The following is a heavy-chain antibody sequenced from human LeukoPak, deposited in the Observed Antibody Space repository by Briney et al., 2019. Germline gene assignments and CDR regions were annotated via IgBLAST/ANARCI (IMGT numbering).Heavy chain of an antibody. Sequence: SETLSLTCTVSGGSISSYYWSWIRQPAGKGLEWIGRIYTSGSTNYNPSLKSRVTISVDTSKNQFSLKLSSVTAADTAVYYCARDQSLYGDYEGGGDYWGQGTLVTVSS. CDR2: IYTSGST. J-gene: IGHJ4*02. D-gene: IGHD4-17*01. V-gene: IGHV4-4*07. CDR1: GGSISSYY. CDR3: ARDQSLYGDYEGGGDY.